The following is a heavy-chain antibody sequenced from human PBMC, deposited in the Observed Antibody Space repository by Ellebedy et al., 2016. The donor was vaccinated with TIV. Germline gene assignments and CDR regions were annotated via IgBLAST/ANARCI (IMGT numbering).Heavy chain of an antibody. D-gene: IGHD3-3*01. CDR1: GFSFSSYG. CDR2: IRDDGSNK. CDR3: AKGRSGVVHY. J-gene: IGHJ4*02. V-gene: IGHV3-30*02. Sequence: GESLKISCAASGFSFSSYGMHWVRQAPGKGLEWVAYIRDDGSNKYYADSVKGRLTISRDNSKNTLHLQMSSLRTDDTAVYYCAKGRSGVVHYWGQGTLVTVSS.